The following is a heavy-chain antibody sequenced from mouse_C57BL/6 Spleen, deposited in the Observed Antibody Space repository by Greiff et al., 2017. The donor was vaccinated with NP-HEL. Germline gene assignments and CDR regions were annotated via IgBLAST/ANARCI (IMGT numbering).Heavy chain of an antibody. Sequence: EVQLQQSGPGLVKPSQSLSLTCSVTGYSITSGYYWNWIRQFPGNKLEWMGYISYDGSNNYNPSLKNRISITRDTAKNQFFLKLNSVTTEDTATYYCASYYYGSSYYWYFDVWGTGTTVTVSS. J-gene: IGHJ1*03. V-gene: IGHV3-6*01. CDR3: ASYYYGSSYYWYFDV. D-gene: IGHD1-1*01. CDR2: ISYDGSN. CDR1: GYSITSGYY.